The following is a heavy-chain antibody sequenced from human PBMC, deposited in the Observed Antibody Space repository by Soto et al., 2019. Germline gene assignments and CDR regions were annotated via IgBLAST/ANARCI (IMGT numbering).Heavy chain of an antibody. CDR1: GFTFSSYG. V-gene: IGHV3-30*03. J-gene: IGHJ3*02. CDR3: ARTRLQSAFDI. D-gene: IGHD4-4*01. CDR2: ISYDGSNK. Sequence: PGGSLRLSCAASGFTFSSYGMHWVRQAPGKGLEWVAVISYDGSNKYYADSVKGRFTISRDNSKNTLYLQMNSLRAEDTAVYYCARTRLQSAFDIWGQGTMVTVSS.